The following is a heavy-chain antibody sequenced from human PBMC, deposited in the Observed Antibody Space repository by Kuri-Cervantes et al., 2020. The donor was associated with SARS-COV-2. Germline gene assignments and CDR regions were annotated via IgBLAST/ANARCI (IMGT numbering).Heavy chain of an antibody. D-gene: IGHD3-3*01. CDR2: VNHRGST. CDR1: GESFSGYY. J-gene: IGHJ5*02. Sequence: SETLSLTCAFYGESFSGYYWNWIRQSPGKGLEWIGEVNHRGSTNYNPSLKSRLTVSLDMSKNQFSLKLSSVTAADTAVYYCARQKEDDDFWSGPNWFDTWGQGILVTVSS. V-gene: IGHV4-34*01. CDR3: ARQKEDDDFWSGPNWFDT.